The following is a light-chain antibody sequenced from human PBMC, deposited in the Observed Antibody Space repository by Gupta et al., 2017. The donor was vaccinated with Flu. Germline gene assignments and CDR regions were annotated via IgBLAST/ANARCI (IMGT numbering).Light chain of an antibody. CDR2: FAS. Sequence: DIQMTQFPSSLSASVGDRITITCRASQSVMSYLNWFHQKPGKAPKLPINFASGSQSRVPSQFRGRGSGTDLTLTIRRLQPEDFGTYYCLQSDKVTHTFGQGTLLEIK. CDR1: QSVMSY. J-gene: IGKJ5*01. V-gene: IGKV1-39*01. CDR3: LQSDKVTHT.